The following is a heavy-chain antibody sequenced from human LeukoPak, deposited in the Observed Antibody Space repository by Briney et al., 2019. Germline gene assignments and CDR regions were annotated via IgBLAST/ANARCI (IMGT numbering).Heavy chain of an antibody. CDR2: ITADSGTT. V-gene: IGHV3-48*01. CDR3: ARGRYCSSGSCYLDC. CDR1: GFTFSTKS. D-gene: IGHD2-15*01. J-gene: IGHJ4*02. Sequence: GGSLRLSCVVSGFTFSTKSMNWVRQAPGKGLEWVSYITADSGTTYYADSVKGRFTISRDNAKNSLYLQMDSLRAEDTAVYYCARGRYCSSGSCYLDCWGQGTLVTVSS.